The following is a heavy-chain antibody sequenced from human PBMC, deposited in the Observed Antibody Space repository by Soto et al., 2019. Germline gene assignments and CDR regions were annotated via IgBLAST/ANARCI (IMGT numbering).Heavy chain of an antibody. CDR2: INSDRSGI. CDR3: VRGTDATAAAHKVLFEY. Sequence: GGSLRLSCTASGFAFRYYWVHWVRQAPGKGLVWVSRINSDRSGIRYADTVKGRFTISRDDAENTMYLQMNGLKAEDTAVYYCVRGTDATAAAHKVLFEYWGQGTQVTVSS. CDR1: GFAFRYYW. D-gene: IGHD2-15*01. J-gene: IGHJ4*02. V-gene: IGHV3-74*01.